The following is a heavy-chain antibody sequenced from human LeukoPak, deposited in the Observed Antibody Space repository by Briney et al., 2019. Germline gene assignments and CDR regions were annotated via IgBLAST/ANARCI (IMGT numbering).Heavy chain of an antibody. CDR3: ARRKRGRYCSGGSCYSPSDY. CDR2: MNPNSGNT. Sequence: ASVKVSCKASGYTFTSYDINWVRQATGQGLEWLGWMNPNSGNTGYAQKFQGRVTMTRNTSISTAYMELSSLRSEDTAVYYCARRKRGRYCSGGSCYSPSDYWGQGTLVTVSS. V-gene: IGHV1-8*01. D-gene: IGHD2-15*01. J-gene: IGHJ4*02. CDR1: GYTFTSYD.